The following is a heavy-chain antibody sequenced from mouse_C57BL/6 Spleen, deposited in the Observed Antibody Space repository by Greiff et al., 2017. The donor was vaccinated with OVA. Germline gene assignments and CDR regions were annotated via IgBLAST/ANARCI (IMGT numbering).Heavy chain of an antibody. V-gene: IGHV10-1*01. Sequence: EVQLVESGGGLVQPKGSLKLSCAASGFSFNTYAMNWVRQAPGKGLEWVARIRSKSNNYATYYADSVKDRLTISRDDSESMLYLQMNNLKTEDTAMYYCVRQVYYYGSSYAMDYWGQGTSVTVSS. D-gene: IGHD1-1*01. CDR2: IRSKSNNYAT. CDR1: GFSFNTYA. CDR3: VRQVYYYGSSYAMDY. J-gene: IGHJ4*01.